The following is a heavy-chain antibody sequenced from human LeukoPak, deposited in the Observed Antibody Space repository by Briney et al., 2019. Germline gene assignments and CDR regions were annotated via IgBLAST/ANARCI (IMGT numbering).Heavy chain of an antibody. J-gene: IGHJ4*02. CDR3: ARESVSAVCLDY. D-gene: IGHD3-16*01. CDR2: VKSEGSST. V-gene: IGHV3-74*01. CDR1: GFTFSSFW. Sequence: PGGSLRLSCAASGFTFSSFWMHWVRQAPREGLVWVSRVKSEGSSTSYADSVRGRFTISRDNAKNTLYLQMNSLRDEDTAVYYCARESVSAVCLDYWGQGALVTVSS.